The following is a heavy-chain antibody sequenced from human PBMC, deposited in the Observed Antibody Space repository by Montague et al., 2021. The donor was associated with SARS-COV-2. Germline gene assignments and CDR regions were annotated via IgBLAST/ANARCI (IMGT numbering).Heavy chain of an antibody. V-gene: IGHV4-39*07. D-gene: IGHD6-13*01. Sequence: SETLSLTCTVSGGSISSSSYYWGWIRQPPGKGLEWIGSIYYSGSTYYNPSLKSRVTISVDTSKNQFSLNLSSVTAADTAVYYCARVGRQQLVRLSGMDVWGQGTTVTVSS. CDR2: IYYSGST. J-gene: IGHJ6*02. CDR1: GGSISSSSYY. CDR3: ARVGRQQLVRLSGMDV.